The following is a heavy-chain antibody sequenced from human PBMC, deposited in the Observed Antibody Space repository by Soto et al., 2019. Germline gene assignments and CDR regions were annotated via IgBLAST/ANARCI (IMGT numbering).Heavy chain of an antibody. CDR3: ARWDRYCSGGSCYSNYYYYGMDV. V-gene: IGHV1-69*13. Sequence: SVKVSCKASGGTFSSYAISWVRQAPGQGLEWMGGIIPIFGTANYAQKFQGRVTITADESTSTAYMELSSLRSEDTAVYYCARWDRYCSGGSCYSNYYYYGMDVWGQGTTVTVS. CDR2: IIPIFGTA. J-gene: IGHJ6*02. CDR1: GGTFSSYA. D-gene: IGHD2-15*01.